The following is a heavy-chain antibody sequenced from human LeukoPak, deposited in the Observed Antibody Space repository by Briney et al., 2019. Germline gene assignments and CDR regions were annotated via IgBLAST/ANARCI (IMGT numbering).Heavy chain of an antibody. D-gene: IGHD3-9*01. Sequence: GGSLRLSCAASGFSFSTYWMSWVRQAPGKGLEWVANIKQDGSEKYYVDSVKGRFTISRDNAKNSLFLQMNSLRAEDTAVYYCARVFSEDLPLTGYWGQGTLVTVSS. CDR3: ARVFSEDLPLTGY. CDR2: IKQDGSEK. V-gene: IGHV3-7*01. CDR1: GFSFSTYW. J-gene: IGHJ4*02.